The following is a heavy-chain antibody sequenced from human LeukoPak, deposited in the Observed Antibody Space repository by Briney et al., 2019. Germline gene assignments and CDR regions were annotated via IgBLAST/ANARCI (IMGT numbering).Heavy chain of an antibody. CDR3: ARDLSPSRGHDY. Sequence: ASVKVSCKASGYTFTGYYMHWVRQAPGQGLEWMGWINPNSGGTNYAQKFQGRVTMTRDTSISTAYMELSRLRSDDTAVYYCARDLSPSRGHDYWGQGTLVTVSS. V-gene: IGHV1-2*02. CDR1: GYTFTGYY. D-gene: IGHD6-6*01. CDR2: INPNSGGT. J-gene: IGHJ4*02.